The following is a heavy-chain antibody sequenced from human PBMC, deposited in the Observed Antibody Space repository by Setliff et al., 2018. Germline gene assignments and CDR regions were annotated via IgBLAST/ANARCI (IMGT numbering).Heavy chain of an antibody. V-gene: IGHV3-11*01. CDR1: GFIFSDYY. CDR3: ARDSNSPDLDY. CDR2: ISRGATTT. J-gene: IGHJ4*02. Sequence: KAGGSLRLSCAASGFIFSDYYMSWIRQTPGKGPEWVAYISRGATTTYYTDSVKGRFTISRDDGKNSLYLQMNSLRAEDTAVYYCARDSNSPDLDYWGQGTLVTVSS.